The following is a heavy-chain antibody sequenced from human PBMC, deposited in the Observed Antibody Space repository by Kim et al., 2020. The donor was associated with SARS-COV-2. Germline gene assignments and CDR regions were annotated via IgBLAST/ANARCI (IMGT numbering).Heavy chain of an antibody. CDR1: GGTFSSYA. CDR2: IIPIFGTA. J-gene: IGHJ6*02. Sequence: SVKVSCKASGGTFSSYAISWVRQAPGQGLEWMGGIIPIFGTANYAQKFQGRVTITADESTSTAYMELSSLRSEDTTVYYCARHTPGYCSSTSCYGFYYYYGMDVWGQGTTVTVSS. D-gene: IGHD2-2*01. CDR3: ARHTPGYCSSTSCYGFYYYYGMDV. V-gene: IGHV1-69*13.